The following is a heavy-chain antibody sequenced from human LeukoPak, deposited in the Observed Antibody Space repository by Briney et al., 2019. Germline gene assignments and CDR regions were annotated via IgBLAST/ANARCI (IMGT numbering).Heavy chain of an antibody. CDR2: ISSSSSYI. CDR3: AAGTGCDY. Sequence: GGSLRLSCAASGFTFSSYSMNWVRQAPGKGLEWVSSISSSSSYIYYADSVKGRFTIARDDAKNSLYLQMNSLRAEDTAVYYCAAGTGCDYWGQGTLVTVSS. J-gene: IGHJ4*02. V-gene: IGHV3-21*01. D-gene: IGHD6-13*01. CDR1: GFTFSSYS.